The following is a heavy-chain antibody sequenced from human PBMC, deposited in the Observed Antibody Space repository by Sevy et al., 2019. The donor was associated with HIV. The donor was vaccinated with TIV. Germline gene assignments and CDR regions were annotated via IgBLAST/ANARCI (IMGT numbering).Heavy chain of an antibody. V-gene: IGHV3-53*01. Sequence: GSLRLSCAASGFTVSSNYMSWVRQAPGKGLEWVSIIFSGGGTYYADSVQGRFTISRDNSKNMVYLQMNSLRAEDTAVFYCARGATFYSDSSGRVLSVLGAFDIWGRGTMVTVSS. CDR1: GFTVSSNY. CDR2: IFSGGGT. CDR3: ARGATFYSDSSGRVLSVLGAFDI. J-gene: IGHJ3*02. D-gene: IGHD3-22*01.